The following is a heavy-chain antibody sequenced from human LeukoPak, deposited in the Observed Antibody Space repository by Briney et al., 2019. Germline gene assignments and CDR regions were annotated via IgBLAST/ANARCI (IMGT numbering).Heavy chain of an antibody. J-gene: IGHJ4*02. CDR2: ISWNSGSI. Sequence: GGSLRLSCAASGSTFDDYAMHWVRQAPGKGLEWVSGISWNSGSIGYADSVKGRFTISRDNAKNSLYLQMNSLRAEDTALYYCAKGNGYSSGWPFDYWGQGTLVTVSS. D-gene: IGHD6-19*01. CDR3: AKGNGYSSGWPFDY. CDR1: GSTFDDYA. V-gene: IGHV3-9*01.